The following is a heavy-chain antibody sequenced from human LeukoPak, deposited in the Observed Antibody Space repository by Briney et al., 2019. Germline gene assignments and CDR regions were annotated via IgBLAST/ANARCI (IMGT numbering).Heavy chain of an antibody. CDR2: IYHSGST. J-gene: IGHJ3*02. Sequence: SETLSLTCTVSGGSINSYYWGWIRQPPGKGLEWIGSIYHSGSTYYNPSLKSRVTISVDTSKNQFSLKLSSVTAADTAVYYCARMGFLHYYGSGSYQGVAFDIWGQGTMVTVSS. CDR1: GGSINSYY. CDR3: ARMGFLHYYGSGSYQGVAFDI. V-gene: IGHV4-38-2*02. D-gene: IGHD3-10*01.